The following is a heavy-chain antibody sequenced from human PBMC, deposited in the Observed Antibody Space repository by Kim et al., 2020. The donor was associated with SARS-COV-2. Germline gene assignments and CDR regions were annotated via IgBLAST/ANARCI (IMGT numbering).Heavy chain of an antibody. J-gene: IGHJ6*02. Sequence: SETLSLTCTVSGGSISSSSYYWGWIRQPPGKGLEWIGSIYYSASTYYNPSLKSRVTISVDTSKNQFSLKLSSVTAADTAVYYCARTDYVDYYYYGMDVWGQGTTVTVSS. D-gene: IGHD4-17*01. CDR3: ARTDYVDYYYYGMDV. CDR2: IYYSAST. CDR1: GGSISSSSYY. V-gene: IGHV4-39*07.